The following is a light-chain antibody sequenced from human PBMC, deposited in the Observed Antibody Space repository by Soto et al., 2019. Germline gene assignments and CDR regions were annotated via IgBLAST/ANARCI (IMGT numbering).Light chain of an antibody. Sequence: EIVLTQSPATLSLSPGERATLSCRASQSVGSYFAWYQQKPGQAPRLLIYDAFSRATGITARFSGSGSGTDFTLTISSLEPEDFAVYFCQKRSSWPLTFGGGTMVEIK. CDR3: QKRSSWPLT. V-gene: IGKV3-11*01. CDR1: QSVGSY. CDR2: DAF. J-gene: IGKJ4*01.